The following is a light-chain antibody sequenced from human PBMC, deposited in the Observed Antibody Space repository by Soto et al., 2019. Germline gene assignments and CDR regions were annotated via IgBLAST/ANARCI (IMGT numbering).Light chain of an antibody. CDR3: SSYAGSNNVV. CDR1: SSDVGGYNY. CDR2: EVS. Sequence: QSVLTQPPSASGSPGQSVTISCTGTSSDVGGYNYVSWYQQHPDKAPKLMIYEVSKRPSGVPDRFFGSKSGNTASLTVSGLQAEDEADYYCSSYAGSNNVVFGGGTKLTVL. J-gene: IGLJ2*01. V-gene: IGLV2-8*01.